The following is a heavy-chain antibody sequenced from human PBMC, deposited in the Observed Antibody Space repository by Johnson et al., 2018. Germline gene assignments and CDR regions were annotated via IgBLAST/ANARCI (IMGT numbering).Heavy chain of an antibody. CDR2: ISNDGSTT. V-gene: IGHV3-30*04. J-gene: IGHJ2*01. CDR1: GFTFSSHA. D-gene: IGHD6-19*01. Sequence: QVQLVESGGGVVQPGRSLRLSCAASGFTFSSHAMNWVRQAPGQGLEWVAVISNDGSTTYYADSVKGRFLISRDNSKNPLYLQMNSLRVEDTAVYYCARDRAVAGEIYWYFDLWGRGTLVPVSS. CDR3: ARDRAVAGEIYWYFDL.